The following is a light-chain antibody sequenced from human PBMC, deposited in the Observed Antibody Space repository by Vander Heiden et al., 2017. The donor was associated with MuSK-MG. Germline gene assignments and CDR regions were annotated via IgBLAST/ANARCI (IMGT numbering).Light chain of an antibody. CDR2: DAS. CDR1: QSVSRY. J-gene: IGKJ4*01. CDR3: QQYKNWLSLT. V-gene: IGKV3-15*01. Sequence: EILMTQSPATLSVSPGERATLSCRASQSVSRYLAWYQQKPGQAPRLLIYDASTRATGIPARFSGSGSGTDFTLTISSLQSEDFAVYYCQQYKNWLSLTFGGGTKVEIK.